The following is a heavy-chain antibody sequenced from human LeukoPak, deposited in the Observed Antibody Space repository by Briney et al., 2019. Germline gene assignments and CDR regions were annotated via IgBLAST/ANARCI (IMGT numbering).Heavy chain of an antibody. Sequence: PGGSLRLSCAASGFTFDDYGMNWVRQAPGKGLDWVSGISWNGGNTGYADSVKGRFTISRDNAKNSLYLKMNSLRAEDTALYYCGRTSGSYYMATSDYWGQGTLVTVSS. CDR1: GFTFDDYG. CDR2: ISWNGGNT. J-gene: IGHJ4*02. D-gene: IGHD3-10*01. V-gene: IGHV3-20*04. CDR3: GRTSGSYYMATSDY.